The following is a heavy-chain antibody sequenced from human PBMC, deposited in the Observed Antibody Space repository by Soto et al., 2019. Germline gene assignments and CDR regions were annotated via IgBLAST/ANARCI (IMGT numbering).Heavy chain of an antibody. V-gene: IGHV1-3*01. CDR3: APFIVGATKVY. D-gene: IGHD1-26*01. CDR2: INVGNGKT. Sequence: ASVKVSCKASGYTFTSYPIHWVRQAPGQRPEWMGWINVGNGKTKYSQKIQDRVTMTGDTSTGTAYMELSSLRSEDTAVYYCAPFIVGATKVYWGQGTLVTVSS. J-gene: IGHJ4*02. CDR1: GYTFTSYP.